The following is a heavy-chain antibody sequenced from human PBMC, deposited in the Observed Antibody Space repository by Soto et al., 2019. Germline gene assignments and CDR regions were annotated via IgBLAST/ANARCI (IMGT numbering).Heavy chain of an antibody. Sequence: SETLSLTCTVSIGPSRSLNWGWIRQSPGRGLEWIGYVYYTGGTSYNPSLNSRVTVSADTSTNHISLTLTSVTAADTAIYYCVRQGIGNLHGLVDVWGQGTAVTVSS. J-gene: IGHJ6*02. D-gene: IGHD3-10*01. CDR1: IGPSRSLN. V-gene: IGHV4-59*08. CDR3: VRQGIGNLHGLVDV. CDR2: VYYTGGT.